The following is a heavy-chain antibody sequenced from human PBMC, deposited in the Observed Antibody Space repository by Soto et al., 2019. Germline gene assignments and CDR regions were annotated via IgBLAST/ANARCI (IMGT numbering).Heavy chain of an antibody. CDR2: INPNSGGT. V-gene: IGHV1-2*04. Sequence: QVQLVQSGAEVKKPGASVKVSCKASGHTFTGYYMHWVRQAPGQGLEWMGWINPNSGGTNYAQKFQGWVTMTRDTSVNTAYMELSRLRSDDTAVYYCAREGLYENWFDPWGQGTLVTVSS. D-gene: IGHD3-16*01. J-gene: IGHJ5*02. CDR3: AREGLYENWFDP. CDR1: GHTFTGYY.